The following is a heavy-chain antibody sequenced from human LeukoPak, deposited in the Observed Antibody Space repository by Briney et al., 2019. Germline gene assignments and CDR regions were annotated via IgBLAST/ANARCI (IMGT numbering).Heavy chain of an antibody. J-gene: IGHJ5*02. D-gene: IGHD3-10*01. CDR3: ARVSGGWFDP. Sequence: SETLSLTCAVYGGSFSGYYWSWIRQPPGKGLEWIGEINHSGSTNYHPSLKSRVTISLDTSKNQFSLKLSSVTAADTAVYYCARVSGGWFDPWGQGTLVTVSS. CDR1: GGSFSGYY. V-gene: IGHV4-34*01. CDR2: INHSGST.